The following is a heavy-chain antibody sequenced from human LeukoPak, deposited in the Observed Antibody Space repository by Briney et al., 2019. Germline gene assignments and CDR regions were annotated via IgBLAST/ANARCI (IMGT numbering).Heavy chain of an antibody. Sequence: VASVKVSCKASGGTFNRDAINWVRQAPGQGLEWMGRIIPILATTYAPLFEDRLTITADKSTNTVYMELSSLESDDTAVYYCARHPTSFDWLRDWGQGTLVTVSS. CDR1: GGTFNRDA. V-gene: IGHV1-69*04. D-gene: IGHD3-9*01. CDR3: ARHPTSFDWLRD. J-gene: IGHJ4*02. CDR2: IIPILAT.